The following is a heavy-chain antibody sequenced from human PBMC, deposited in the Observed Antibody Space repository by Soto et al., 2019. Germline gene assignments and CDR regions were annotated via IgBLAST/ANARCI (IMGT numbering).Heavy chain of an antibody. CDR2: ISSGGTYL. CDR1: GFTFRTHT. Sequence: PGGSLSLSCAGSGFTFRTHTLVWVRQAPGKGLEWVSSISSGGTYLEYAHSVKGRFTISRDDSKNSLYLLMNSLRTEDTALYYCAKGSRLHLGEFPDWGQGTLVTVSS. D-gene: IGHD3-16*01. J-gene: IGHJ4*02. V-gene: IGHV3-21*04. CDR3: AKGSRLHLGEFPD.